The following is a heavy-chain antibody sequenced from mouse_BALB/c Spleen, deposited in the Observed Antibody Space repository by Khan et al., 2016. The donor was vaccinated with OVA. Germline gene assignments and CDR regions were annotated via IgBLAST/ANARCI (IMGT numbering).Heavy chain of an antibody. J-gene: IGHJ3*01. CDR3: ASSYNGD. Sequence: QVQLQQSGTELMKPGASVKISCKATGYTFSNYWIEWVKQRPGHGLEWIGEILPGSGSTKYIDKFKGKAPFTADTSSNTAYMQLSSLTSEDAAVYYCASSYNGDCAQGTLVIVSA. CDR1: GYTFSNYW. V-gene: IGHV1-9*01. D-gene: IGHD2-10*01. CDR2: ILPGSGST.